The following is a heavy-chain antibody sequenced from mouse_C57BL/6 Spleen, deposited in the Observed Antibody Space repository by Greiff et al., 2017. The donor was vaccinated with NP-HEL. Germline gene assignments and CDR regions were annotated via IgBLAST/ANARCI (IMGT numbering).Heavy chain of an antibody. V-gene: IGHV3-6*01. CDR3: AGEDYGQYFDV. CDR1: GYSITSGYY. D-gene: IGHD1-1*01. J-gene: IGHJ1*03. CDR2: IRYDGCN. Sequence: EVKLLESGPGLVKPSQSLSLSCSVTGYSITSGYYWNWIRQFPGNQLEWMGYIRYDGCNNYNPSFKNQISMTPDTSKNQFFLKLNSVTTADTATYYCAGEDYGQYFDVWGTGTTVTVSS.